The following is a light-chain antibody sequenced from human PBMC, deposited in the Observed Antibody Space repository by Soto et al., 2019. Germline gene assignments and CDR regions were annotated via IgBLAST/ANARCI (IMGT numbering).Light chain of an antibody. J-gene: IGKJ1*01. CDR1: QSINNR. CDR2: DAS. Sequence: IQMTQSPSTLSASIGDRVTITCRASQSINNRLAWYQQMPGKAPNLLIYDASTLESGVPSRFRGRGSETEFTLTISGLQPDDFATYYCQQFIDGWTFGQGTKVDIK. CDR3: QQFIDGWT. V-gene: IGKV1-5*01.